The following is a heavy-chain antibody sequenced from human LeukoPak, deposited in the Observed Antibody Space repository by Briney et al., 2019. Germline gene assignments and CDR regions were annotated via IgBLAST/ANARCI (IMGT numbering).Heavy chain of an antibody. CDR2: MNLDGSEK. V-gene: IGHV3-7*01. J-gene: IGHJ4*02. CDR1: GFTFSNYW. D-gene: IGHD3/OR15-3a*01. Sequence: PGGSLRLSCAASGFTFSNYWMTWVRQAPGKGLEWVANMNLDGSEKFYVDSVKGRSTISRNNAKNSLYLQMNSLTAEDTGVYYCARDDGFSCYSYWGQGTLVTVSS. CDR3: ARDDGFSCYSY.